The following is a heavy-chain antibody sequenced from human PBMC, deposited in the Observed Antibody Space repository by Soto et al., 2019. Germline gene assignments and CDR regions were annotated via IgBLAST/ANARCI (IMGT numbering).Heavy chain of an antibody. D-gene: IGHD5-12*01. J-gene: IGHJ4*02. CDR3: ARDLSGYVPFDY. V-gene: IGHV3-20*04. CDR2: INWNGGST. Sequence: PGGSLRLSCAASGVTFDDYGMSWVRQAPGKGLEWVSGINWNGGSTGYADSVKGRFTISRDNAKNSLYLQMNSLRAEDTALYYCARDLSGYVPFDYWGQGTLVTVSS. CDR1: GVTFDDYG.